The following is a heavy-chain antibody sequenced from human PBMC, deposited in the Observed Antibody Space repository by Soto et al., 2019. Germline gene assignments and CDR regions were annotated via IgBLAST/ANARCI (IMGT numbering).Heavy chain of an antibody. CDR3: ARGTGDH. V-gene: IGHV1-69*06. CDR1: GGTFTTDT. D-gene: IGHD3-9*01. CDR2: IIPVFGTA. J-gene: IGHJ4*02. Sequence: VQLVQSGAEVKKPGSSVKVSCKASGGTFTTDTFSWVRQAPGQGLEWMGGIIPVFGTANYAQKFQGRVTITADKSTNTAYMELNSLTSEDTAVYFCARGTGDHWGQGTLVTVSS.